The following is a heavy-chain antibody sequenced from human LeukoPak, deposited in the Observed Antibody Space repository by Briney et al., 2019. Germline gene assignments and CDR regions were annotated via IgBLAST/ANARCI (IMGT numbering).Heavy chain of an antibody. Sequence: ASVKVSCKASGYMFNAYGISWVRQAPGQGLEWMGWISSYNGNTNYQKKFQSRVTVTTDSSTTTAYFELRSLTSDHTAMYYCAMEVILNAAYFSDCNSGQFFYHCGQGTLVTVSS. CDR1: GYMFNAYG. CDR2: ISSYNGNT. V-gene: IGHV1-18*04. D-gene: IGHD2-21*01. CDR3: AMEVILNAAYFSDCNSGQFFYH. J-gene: IGHJ4*02.